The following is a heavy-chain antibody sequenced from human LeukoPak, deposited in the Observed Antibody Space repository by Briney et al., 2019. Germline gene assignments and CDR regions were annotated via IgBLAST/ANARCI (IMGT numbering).Heavy chain of an antibody. CDR3: AKDNTAMGIFDY. Sequence: GGSLRLSCAASGFTFSSYGMHWVRQAPGKGLEWVAVISYDGSNEYYADSVKGRFTISRDNSKNTLYLQMNSLRAEDTAVYYCAKDNTAMGIFDYWGQGTLVTVSS. V-gene: IGHV3-30*18. J-gene: IGHJ4*02. D-gene: IGHD5-18*01. CDR2: ISYDGSNE. CDR1: GFTFSSYG.